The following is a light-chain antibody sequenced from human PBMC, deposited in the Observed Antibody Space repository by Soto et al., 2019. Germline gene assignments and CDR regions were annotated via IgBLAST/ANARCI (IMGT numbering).Light chain of an antibody. J-gene: IGKJ2*01. CDR3: QQYGGVPYT. Sequence: EIVLKQSPGTLSLSPGERATLSCRASQSVNSDYLAWFQQRPGQAPRLLIYATSRRASGIPDRFSGSGSGTDFTLTISRLEPEDFAIYYCQQYGGVPYTFGQRTKLEIK. CDR2: ATS. CDR1: QSVNSDY. V-gene: IGKV3-20*01.